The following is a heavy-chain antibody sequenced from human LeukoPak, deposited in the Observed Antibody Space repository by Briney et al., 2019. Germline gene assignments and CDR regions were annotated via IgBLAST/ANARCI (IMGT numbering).Heavy chain of an antibody. D-gene: IGHD1-1*01. CDR2: ISDSGGSA. J-gene: IGHJ4*02. Sequence: GESLKISCEASGFTFRSYAMSWVRQAPGKGLEWVSAISDSGGSAYYADSVKGRFTISRDNSKNTLYLQMNSLRVDDTAVYYCANKVPRANHFDYWGQGTLVTVSP. CDR1: GFTFRSYA. CDR3: ANKVPRANHFDY. V-gene: IGHV3-23*01.